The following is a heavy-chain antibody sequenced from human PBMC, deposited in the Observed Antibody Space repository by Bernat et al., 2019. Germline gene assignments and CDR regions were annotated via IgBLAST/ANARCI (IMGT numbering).Heavy chain of an antibody. CDR3: ARSREVAGTRGYYYYYGMDV. Sequence: QVQLVESGGGVVQPGRSLRLSCAASGFTFSSYGMHWVRQAPGKGLEWVAVRWYDGSNKSYAGSVKGRFTISRDNSKNTLYLQMNSLRAEDTAVYYCARSREVAGTRGYYYYYGMDVWGQGTTVTVSS. CDR2: RWYDGSNK. J-gene: IGHJ6*02. CDR1: GFTFSSYG. D-gene: IGHD6-19*01. V-gene: IGHV3-33*01.